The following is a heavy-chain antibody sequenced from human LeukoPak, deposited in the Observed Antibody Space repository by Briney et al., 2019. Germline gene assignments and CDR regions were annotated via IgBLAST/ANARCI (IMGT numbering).Heavy chain of an antibody. J-gene: IGHJ4*02. CDR1: GFTFSDYY. CDR3: ARARGGYDSSGYYQYYFDY. D-gene: IGHD3-22*01. Sequence: GGSLRLSCAASGFTFSDYYMSWIRQAPGKGLKWVSYISSSGSTIYYADSVKGRFTISRDNAKNSLYLQMNSLRAEDTAVYYCARARGGYDSSGYYQYYFDYWGQGTLVTASS. V-gene: IGHV3-11*01. CDR2: ISSSGSTI.